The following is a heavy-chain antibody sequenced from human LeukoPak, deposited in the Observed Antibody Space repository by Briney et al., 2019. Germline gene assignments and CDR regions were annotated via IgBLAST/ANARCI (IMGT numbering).Heavy chain of an antibody. CDR3: AELGITMIGGV. D-gene: IGHD3-10*02. CDR1: GFTFTTYA. Sequence: GGSLRLSCEASGFTFTTYAMSWVRQAPGKWLEWVSYISSSGSTIYYADSVKGRFTISRDNAKNSLYLQMNSLRAEDTAVYYCAELGITMIGGVWGKGTTVTISS. CDR2: ISSSGSTI. J-gene: IGHJ6*04. V-gene: IGHV3-48*03.